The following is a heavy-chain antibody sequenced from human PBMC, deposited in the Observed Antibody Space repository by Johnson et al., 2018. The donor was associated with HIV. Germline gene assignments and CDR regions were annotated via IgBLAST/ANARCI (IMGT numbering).Heavy chain of an antibody. D-gene: IGHD6-19*01. CDR3: ARDLSRYIAVATFDAFDI. Sequence: VQLVESGGGVVQPGRSLRLSCAASGFTFSSYAMHWVRQAPGKGLEWVAVISYDGSNKYYADSVNGRFTISRDNSKNTLYLQMNSLRAEDTAVYYCARDLSRYIAVATFDAFDIWGQGTMVTVSS. J-gene: IGHJ3*02. CDR1: GFTFSSYA. V-gene: IGHV3-30-3*01. CDR2: ISYDGSNK.